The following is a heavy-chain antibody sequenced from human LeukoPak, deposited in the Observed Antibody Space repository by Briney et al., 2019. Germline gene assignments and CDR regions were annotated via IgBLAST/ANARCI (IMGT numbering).Heavy chain of an antibody. CDR3: ARDLASTGPYWYGLDV. J-gene: IGHJ6*02. V-gene: IGHV4-59*02. CDR2: VCSSGNT. D-gene: IGHD2-21*01. CDR1: GGFATYYC. Sequence: SSETLSLTCAVSGGFATYYCWSWIRQSSGKGLEWIGSVCSSGNTKYSPALKSRVTISRDTSRDQFSLKMTSVTAADTAMYYCARDLASTGPYWYGLDVWGQGTAVTVSS.